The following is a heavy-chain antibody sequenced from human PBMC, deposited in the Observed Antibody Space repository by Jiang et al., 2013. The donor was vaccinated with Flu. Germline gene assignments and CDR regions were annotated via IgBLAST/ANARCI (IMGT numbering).Heavy chain of an antibody. CDR1: GYTFTSFD. CDR2: MNPGSGNT. CDR3: ARGGWHHDY. V-gene: IGHV1-8*01. Sequence: SGAEVKKPGASVKVSCKASGYTFTSFDIHWVRQATGQGLEWMGWMNPGSGNTAYAQKFHGRVTMTRDTSISTAYMELSSLRSDDTAVYFCARGGWHHDYWGQGTLVTVSS. J-gene: IGHJ4*02. D-gene: IGHD6-19*01.